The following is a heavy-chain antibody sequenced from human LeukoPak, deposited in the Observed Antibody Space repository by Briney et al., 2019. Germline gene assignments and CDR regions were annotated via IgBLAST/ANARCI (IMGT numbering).Heavy chain of an antibody. V-gene: IGHV4-34*01. J-gene: IGHJ4*02. CDR3: ALLISGIAVAGPKTDY. CDR2: INHSGST. CDR1: GGSFSGYY. D-gene: IGHD6-19*01. Sequence: SETLSLTCAVYGGSFSGYYWSWIRQPPGKGLEWIGEINHSGSTNYNPSLKSRVTMSVDTSKNQFSLKLSSVTAADTAMYYCALLISGIAVAGPKTDYWGQGTLVTVSS.